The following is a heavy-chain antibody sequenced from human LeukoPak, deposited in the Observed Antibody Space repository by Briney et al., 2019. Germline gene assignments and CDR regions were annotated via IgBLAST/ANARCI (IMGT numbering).Heavy chain of an antibody. V-gene: IGHV4-59*01. Sequence: KTSETLSLTCTVSRGSISSYYWSWIRQPPGKGLEWIGYIDNSGSTNSNPSLKSRVTMSVDTFNNQLSLKLSSVTAADTAVYYCARGRITIFGVVNPHFDYWGQGTLVTVSS. CDR1: RGSISSYY. CDR2: IDNSGST. J-gene: IGHJ4*02. D-gene: IGHD3-3*01. CDR3: ARGRITIFGVVNPHFDY.